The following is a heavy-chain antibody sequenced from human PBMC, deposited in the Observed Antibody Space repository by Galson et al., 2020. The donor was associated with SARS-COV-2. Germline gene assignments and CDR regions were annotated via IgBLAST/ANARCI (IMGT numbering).Heavy chain of an antibody. D-gene: IGHD1-26*01. CDR3: ARGRTGSYPSPVDY. Sequence: SKTLSPTCTVSAGSITSYYSSWIRQPPGKGPEWIGYIFDRENTNYNPSLKSRVTISLDTSKSQFSRRLSSVTAADTAFYFCARGRTGSYPSPVDYWGRGALVTVSS. J-gene: IGHJ4*01. CDR2: IFDRENT. CDR1: AGSITSYY. V-gene: IGHV4-59*01.